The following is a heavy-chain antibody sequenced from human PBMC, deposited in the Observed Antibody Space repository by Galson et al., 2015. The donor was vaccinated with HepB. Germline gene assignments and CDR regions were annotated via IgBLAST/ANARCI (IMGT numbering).Heavy chain of an antibody. CDR1: GYTFTGYY. Sequence: CKASGYTFTGYYMHWVRQAPGQGLEWMGWINPNSGGTNYAQKFQGRVTMTRDTSISTAYVELSRLRSDDTAVFYCARPLWFGELYAFDIWGQGTMVTVSS. V-gene: IGHV1-2*02. CDR2: INPNSGGT. J-gene: IGHJ3*02. D-gene: IGHD3-10*01. CDR3: ARPLWFGELYAFDI.